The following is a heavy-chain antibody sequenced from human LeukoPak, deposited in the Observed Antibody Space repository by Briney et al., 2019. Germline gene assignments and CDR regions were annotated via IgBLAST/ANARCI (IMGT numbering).Heavy chain of an antibody. D-gene: IGHD5-18*01. J-gene: IGHJ4*02. CDR3: ATVGGYSSGHPFDY. CDR1: GFSFSSYR. V-gene: IGHV3-48*02. CDR2: ITSSSDTI. Sequence: LGGSLRLSCAASGFSFSSYRMNWVRQAPGKGLEWISYITSSSDTIYYVDSVRGRFTMSRDNAKNSLYLQMNSLRDEDTAVYYCATVGGYSSGHPFDYWGQGTLVTVSS.